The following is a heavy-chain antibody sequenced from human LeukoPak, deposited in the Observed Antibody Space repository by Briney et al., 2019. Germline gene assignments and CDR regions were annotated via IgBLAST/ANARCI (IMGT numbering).Heavy chain of an antibody. D-gene: IGHD3-16*01. V-gene: IGHV3-15*01. J-gene: IGHJ4*02. Sequence: KPGGSLRLSCAASGFTFSNAWMSWVRQAPGKGLEWVGRIKSKTDGGTTDYAAPVKGRFTISRDDSKNTLYLQMNSLRAEDTAVYYCAKEERVGYVWGSYNYFDYWGQGTLVTVSS. CDR3: AKEERVGYVWGSYNYFDY. CDR1: GFTFSNAW. CDR2: IKSKTDGGTT.